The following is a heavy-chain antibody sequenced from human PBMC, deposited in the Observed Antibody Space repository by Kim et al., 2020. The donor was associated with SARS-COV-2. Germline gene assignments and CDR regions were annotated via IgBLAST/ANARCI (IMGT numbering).Heavy chain of an antibody. CDR2: IYYSGST. D-gene: IGHD3-22*01. Sequence: SETLSLTCTVSGGSVSSGSYYWSWIRQPPGKGLEWIGYIYYSGSTNYNPSLKSRVTISVDTSKNQFSLKLSSVTAADTAVYYCARGYYDSSGYYGAFDIWGQGTMVTVSS. CDR1: GGSVSSGSYY. J-gene: IGHJ3*02. CDR3: ARGYYDSSGYYGAFDI. V-gene: IGHV4-61*01.